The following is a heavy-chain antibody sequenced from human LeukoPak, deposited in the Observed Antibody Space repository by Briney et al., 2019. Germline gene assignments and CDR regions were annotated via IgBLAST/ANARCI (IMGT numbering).Heavy chain of an antibody. J-gene: IGHJ6*03. V-gene: IGHV1-8*03. CDR2: MNPNSGNT. CDR1: GYTFISYD. Sequence: GASVKVSCKASGYTFISYDINWVRQVTGQGLEWMGWMNPNSGNTGYAQKFQGRVTITRNTSISTAFMELSSLRSEDTAVYYCARRAVGNSYYYSMDVWGKGTTVTVS. CDR3: ARRAVGNSYYYSMDV. D-gene: IGHD6-19*01.